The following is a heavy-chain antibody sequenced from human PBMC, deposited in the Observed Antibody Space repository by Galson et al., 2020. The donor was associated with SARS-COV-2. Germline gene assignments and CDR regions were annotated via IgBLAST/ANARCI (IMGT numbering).Heavy chain of an antibody. CDR2: ISYDGSNK. J-gene: IGHJ4*02. V-gene: IGHV3-30*01. D-gene: IGHD6-6*01. Sequence: LTCAASGFTFSSYAMHWVRQAPGKGLEWVAVISYDGSNKYYADSVKGRFTISRDNSKNTLYLQMNSLRAEDTAVYYCARGQYSSSSAPGDYWGQGTLVTVSS. CDR3: ARGQYSSSSAPGDY. CDR1: GFTFSSYA.